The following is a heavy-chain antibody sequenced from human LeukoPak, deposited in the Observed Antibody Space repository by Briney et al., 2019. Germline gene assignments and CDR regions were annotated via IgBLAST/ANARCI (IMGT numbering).Heavy chain of an antibody. V-gene: IGHV4-59*01. CDR3: ARDLRAAY. CDR2: IHYSGST. Sequence: PSETLSVTCTVSGASITSYYWTWIRQSPGKGLEWIGYIHYSGSTNYNPSLKSRVTISVDTSKNQFSLKLSSVTAADTAVYYCARDLRAAYWGQGTLVTVSS. CDR1: GASITSYY. D-gene: IGHD3-16*01. J-gene: IGHJ4*02.